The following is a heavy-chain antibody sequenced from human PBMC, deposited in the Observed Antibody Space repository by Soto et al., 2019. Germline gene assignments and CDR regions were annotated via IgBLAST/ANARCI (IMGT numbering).Heavy chain of an antibody. V-gene: IGHV4-39*01. CDR1: GGSVSNSQYF. D-gene: IGHD5-12*01. CDR2: IYHRGNV. J-gene: IGHJ4*02. Sequence: SETLSLTCTVSGGSVSNSQYFWVWLRQPPGKELEWIGSIYHRGNVCYNPSLQTRVTISVDKSKSQFSLKLTSVTAADSAVYFCARLEGLATISYYFDFWGPGALVTVSS. CDR3: ARLEGLATISYYFDF.